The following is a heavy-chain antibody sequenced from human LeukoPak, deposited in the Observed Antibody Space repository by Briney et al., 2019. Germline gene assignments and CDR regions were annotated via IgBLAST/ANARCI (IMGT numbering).Heavy chain of an antibody. D-gene: IGHD5-18*01. CDR2: INPSGGST. CDR1: EYTFTSYY. CDR3: ARALPHRRLMDTTMEQHWFDP. Sequence: GASVKVSCKASEYTFTSYYMHWVRQAPGQGLEWMGIINPSGGSTNYAQKFQGRVTMTRDMSTSTVYMELSSLRSDDTAMYYCARALPHRRLMDTTMEQHWFDPWGQGTLVTVSS. V-gene: IGHV1-46*01. J-gene: IGHJ5*02.